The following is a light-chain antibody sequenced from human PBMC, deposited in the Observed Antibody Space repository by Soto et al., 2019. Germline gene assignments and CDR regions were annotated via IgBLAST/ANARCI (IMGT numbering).Light chain of an antibody. Sequence: ESVLRQSPGTLSLYPGERATLSCRASQSVSNNYLAWYQQKPGQAPRLVIYGASSRAIGIPDRFSGSGSGTDFTLTISRRDPEDFAVYFCQQYGSSPRTFGQGTKVDIK. V-gene: IGKV3-20*01. CDR1: QSVSNNY. CDR2: GAS. J-gene: IGKJ1*01. CDR3: QQYGSSPRT.